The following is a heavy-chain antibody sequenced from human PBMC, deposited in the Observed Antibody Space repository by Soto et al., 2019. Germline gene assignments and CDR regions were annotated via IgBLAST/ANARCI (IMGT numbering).Heavy chain of an antibody. CDR2: IWYDGSNK. D-gene: IGHD3-10*01. V-gene: IGHV3-33*01. CDR1: GFTFSSYG. Sequence: VQLVESGGGVVQPGRSLRLSCAASGFTFSSYGMHWVRQAPGKGLEWVAVIWYDGSNKYYADSVKGRFTISRDNSKNTLYLQMNSLRAEDTAVYYCARLNYYGSGSYYSSMSGYFDYWGQGTLVTVSS. J-gene: IGHJ4*02. CDR3: ARLNYYGSGSYYSSMSGYFDY.